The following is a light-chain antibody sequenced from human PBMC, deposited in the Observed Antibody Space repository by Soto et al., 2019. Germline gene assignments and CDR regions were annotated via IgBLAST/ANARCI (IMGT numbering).Light chain of an antibody. J-gene: IGKJ1*01. V-gene: IGKV1-27*01. CDR2: AAS. CDR3: QKYNSAPRT. Sequence: DFQMTQSPSSLAASVGDRVTITCRASQGINKYLAWYQQKREKDPNLLNYAASTLHSGVPSRFSGSGSGTDFTLTISSLQPEDVATYYCQKYNSAPRTFGQGTKVDIK. CDR1: QGINKY.